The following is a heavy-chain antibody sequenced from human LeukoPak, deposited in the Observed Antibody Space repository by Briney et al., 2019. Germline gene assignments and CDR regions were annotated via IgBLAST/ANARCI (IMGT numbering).Heavy chain of an antibody. Sequence: TGGSLRLSCATSGFTFSNCAMRWVRQAPGKGLEWVSTISASGSTYYADSVKGRFTVSRDNSKDTLYLQVNSLRAEDTAVYYCAKVWYGDYEMYFDYWGQGTLVTVSS. V-gene: IGHV3-23*01. J-gene: IGHJ4*02. CDR2: ISASGST. CDR1: GFTFSNCA. D-gene: IGHD4-17*01. CDR3: AKVWYGDYEMYFDY.